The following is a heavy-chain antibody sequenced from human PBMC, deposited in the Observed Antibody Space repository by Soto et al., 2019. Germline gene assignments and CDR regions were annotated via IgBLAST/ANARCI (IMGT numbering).Heavy chain of an antibody. CDR2: LYPSGNT. V-gene: IGHV4-39*01. Sequence: SETLSLTCFVSGGSLNSSRYYWGWIRQAPGKGLEWIGNLYPSGNTYYNPSLTSRGSISGDASHSQLSLRVTSVPAEDTAVYYCVSGENRITSTFDSWGRGTLVTVS. CDR3: VSGENRITSTFDS. D-gene: IGHD1-20*01. CDR1: GGSLNSSRYY. J-gene: IGHJ4*02.